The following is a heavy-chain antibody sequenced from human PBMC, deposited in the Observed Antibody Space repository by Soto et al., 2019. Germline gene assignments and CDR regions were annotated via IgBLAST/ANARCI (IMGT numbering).Heavy chain of an antibody. D-gene: IGHD3-16*01. J-gene: IGHJ5*02. CDR1: GASIRSYH. CDR2: MQHTGNT. Sequence: KTSETLSLTCAVSGASIRSYHWSWIRQPAGKGLEWIGRMQHTGNTNYNPSLKSRVTMSVDTSKNQISLKMTSVTAADTAVYFCAKDVSSRRWFDPWGQGTLVTVSS. CDR3: AKDVSSRRWFDP. V-gene: IGHV4-4*07.